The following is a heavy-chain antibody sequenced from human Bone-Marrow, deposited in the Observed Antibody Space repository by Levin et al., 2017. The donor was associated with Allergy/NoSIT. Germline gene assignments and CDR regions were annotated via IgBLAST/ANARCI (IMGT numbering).Heavy chain of an antibody. V-gene: IGHV1-8*01. Sequence: GESLKISCKTSGYSFTSYNVYWVRQAPGQGLEWMGYINPNSGNTGYAQKFQGRVIMTRNSSITTAYMELSGLRFEDTAIYYCARGDGYSGSCYGPDWVDPWGQGTQVTVSS. CDR3: ARGDGYSGSCYGPDWVDP. CDR2: INPNSGNT. D-gene: IGHD2-15*01. CDR1: GYSFTSYN. J-gene: IGHJ5*02.